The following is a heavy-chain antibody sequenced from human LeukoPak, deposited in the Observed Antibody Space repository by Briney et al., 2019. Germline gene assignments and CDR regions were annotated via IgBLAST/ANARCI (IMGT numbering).Heavy chain of an antibody. CDR1: GFTFSTYS. CDR2: IKSKTDGGTA. J-gene: IGHJ4*02. Sequence: GGSLRLSCTAPGFTFSTYSMNWVRQAPGRGLEWVGRIKSKTDGGTADYAAPVKGRFTISRDDSKTTLYLQMNSLQTEDTAVYYCTTDQVVRGVTNDYWGQGTLVTVSS. V-gene: IGHV3-15*01. CDR3: TTDQVVRGVTNDY. D-gene: IGHD3-10*01.